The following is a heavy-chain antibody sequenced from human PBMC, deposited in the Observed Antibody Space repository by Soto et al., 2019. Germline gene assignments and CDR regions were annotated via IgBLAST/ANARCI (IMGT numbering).Heavy chain of an antibody. CDR1: GFTLDDFG. V-gene: IGHV3-20*04. J-gene: IGHJ4*02. Sequence: GRLLRLSCGASGFTLDDFGMRWVRQAPGKGLEWVSGINWNGGSTGYADSVKGRFTISRDNAKNSLYLQMNSLRAEDTALYYCARDLGTYYFDYLGQGNLVTVS. CDR3: ARDLGTYYFDY. CDR2: INWNGGST.